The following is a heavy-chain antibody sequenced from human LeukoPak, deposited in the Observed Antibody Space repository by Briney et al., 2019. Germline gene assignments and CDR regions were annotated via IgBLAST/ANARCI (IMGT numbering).Heavy chain of an antibody. V-gene: IGHV3-33*01. D-gene: IGHD3-22*01. J-gene: IGHJ6*02. CDR2: IWFDGSNK. Sequence: GGSLRLSCAASGFTFSSYSMHWVRQAPGKGLEWVAVIWFDGSNKYYADSVKGRFTISRDNSKNTLYLQMNSLRAEDTAVYYCARGRDSSGYYYVPSTNYGMDVWGQGTTVTVSS. CDR3: ARGRDSSGYYYVPSTNYGMDV. CDR1: GFTFSSYS.